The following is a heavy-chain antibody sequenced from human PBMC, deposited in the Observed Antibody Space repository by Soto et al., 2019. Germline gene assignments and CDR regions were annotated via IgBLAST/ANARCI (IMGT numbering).Heavy chain of an antibody. J-gene: IGHJ4*02. V-gene: IGHV4-39*01. CDR3: ARRLSSQLVGVDHYYFDY. Sequence: QLQLQESGPGLVKPSETLSLTCTVSGGSISSGLSSSNYYWGWIRQSPGKGLEWIGSIYHTGNTYHNPSLNSRVTISIDTAKNQFSLKLSSVTAADTAVYYCARRLSSQLVGVDHYYFDYWGQGTLVTVAS. D-gene: IGHD6-6*01. CDR2: IYHTGNT. CDR1: GGSISSGLSSSNYY.